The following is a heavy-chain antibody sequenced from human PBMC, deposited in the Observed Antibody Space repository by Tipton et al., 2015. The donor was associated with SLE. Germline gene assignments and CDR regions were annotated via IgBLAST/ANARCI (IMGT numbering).Heavy chain of an antibody. CDR1: GYTFTRYY. J-gene: IGHJ6*02. CDR3: ARDYRDGLNWYDSYSGMDV. V-gene: IGHV1-46*01. Sequence: QLVQSGPEVKKPGASVKLSCKASGYTFTRYYMHWVRQAPGQGLEWMGLINPTGDTTRYTQQFQGRITMTRDTSTTTVYMELNSLRSEDTAVYYCARDYRDGLNWYDSYSGMDVWGQGTAVTVS. D-gene: IGHD1-1*01. CDR2: INPTGDTT.